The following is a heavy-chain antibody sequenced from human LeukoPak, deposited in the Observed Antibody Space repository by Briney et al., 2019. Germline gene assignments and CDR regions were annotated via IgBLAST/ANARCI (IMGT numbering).Heavy chain of an antibody. CDR3: AREALSSSWYGPRAFDI. Sequence: SQTLSLTCTVSGGSISSGGYYWSWIRQPPGKGLEWIGYIYYSGSTNYNPSLKSRVTISVDTSKNQFSLKLSSVTAADTAVYYCAREALSSSWYGPRAFDIWGQGTMVTVSS. D-gene: IGHD6-13*01. V-gene: IGHV4-61*08. CDR1: GGSISSGGYY. J-gene: IGHJ3*02. CDR2: IYYSGST.